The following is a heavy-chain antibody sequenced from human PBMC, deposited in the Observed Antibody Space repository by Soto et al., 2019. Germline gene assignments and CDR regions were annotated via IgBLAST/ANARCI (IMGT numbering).Heavy chain of an antibody. CDR1: GYTFTSYD. V-gene: IGHV1-8*01. CDR2: MNPNSGNT. J-gene: IGHJ6*02. Sequence: QVQLVQSGAEVKKPGASVKVSCKASGYTFTSYDINWVRQATGQGLEWMGWMNPNSGNTGYAQKFQAXVTMTRNTSIXXAXMVXRSLRSEDTAVYYCARGLDYDILTGYLYYYCGMDVWGQGTTVTVSS. CDR3: ARGLDYDILTGYLYYYCGMDV. D-gene: IGHD3-9*01.